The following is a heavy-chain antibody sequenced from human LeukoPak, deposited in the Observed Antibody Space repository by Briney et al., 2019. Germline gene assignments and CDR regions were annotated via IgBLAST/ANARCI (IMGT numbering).Heavy chain of an antibody. J-gene: IGHJ4*02. D-gene: IGHD5-12*01. Sequence: WGSLRLSCTASGFIFSNYWMTRVRQAPGKELEWVAQINQEESKEHYIDSVKARFSISKENAGNSLSLQMNSLRPEDTAVYYCVRDGGVSGYDLLDYWGQGTLVTVSS. V-gene: IGHV3-7*01. CDR1: GFIFSNYW. CDR3: VRDGGVSGYDLLDY. CDR2: INQEESKE.